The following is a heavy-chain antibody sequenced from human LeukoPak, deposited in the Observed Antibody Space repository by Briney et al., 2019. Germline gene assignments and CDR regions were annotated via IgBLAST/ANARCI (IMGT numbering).Heavy chain of an antibody. CDR1: GYTFTSYD. V-gene: IGHV1-8*01. J-gene: IGHJ6*03. CDR3: ARADERGYSYGYYYYYMDV. Sequence: ASVKVSCKASGYTFTSYDINWVRQAPGQGLEWMGWMNPNSGSTGYAQKFQSRVTMTRNTSISTAYMELSSLRSEDTAVYYCARADERGYSYGYYYYYMDVWGKGTTVTVSS. CDR2: MNPNSGST. D-gene: IGHD5-18*01.